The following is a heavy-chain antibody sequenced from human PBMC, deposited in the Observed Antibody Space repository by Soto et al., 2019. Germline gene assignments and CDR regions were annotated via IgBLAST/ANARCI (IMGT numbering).Heavy chain of an antibody. J-gene: IGHJ6*02. CDR2: IVVGSGNT. CDR1: GFTFTSSA. V-gene: IGHV1-58*01. D-gene: IGHD1-26*01. Sequence: SVKVSCKASGFTFTSSAVQWVRQARGQRLEWIGWIVVGSGNTNYAQKFQERVTITRDMSTSTAYMELSSLRSEDTAVYYCAADSGDSGSYSYYYGMDVWGQGTTVTVS. CDR3: AADSGDSGSYSYYYGMDV.